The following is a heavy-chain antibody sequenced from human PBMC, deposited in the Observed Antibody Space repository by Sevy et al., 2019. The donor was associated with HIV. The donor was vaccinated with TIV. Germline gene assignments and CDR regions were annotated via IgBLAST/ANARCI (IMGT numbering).Heavy chain of an antibody. J-gene: IGHJ4*02. Sequence: ASVKVSCKASGGTFSSYAISWVRQAPGQGLEWMGGIIPIFGTENYAQKFQGRVTITADESTITAYMELSSLRSEDTAVYYCASPKGGYSYGRGFDYWGQGTLVTVSS. D-gene: IGHD5-18*01. CDR1: GGTFSSYA. V-gene: IGHV1-69*13. CDR2: IIPIFGTE. CDR3: ASPKGGYSYGRGFDY.